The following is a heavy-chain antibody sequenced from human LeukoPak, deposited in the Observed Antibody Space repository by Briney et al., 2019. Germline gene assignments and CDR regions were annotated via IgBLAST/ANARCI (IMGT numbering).Heavy chain of an antibody. CDR1: GFSFTTSA. V-gene: IGHV1-58*02. CDR2: IVVGSGHT. J-gene: IGHJ6*02. D-gene: IGHD6-19*01. CDR3: AADHQFSGWESAYGMDV. Sequence: PGTSVKVSCKASGFSFTTSATQWVRQARGQRLEWIGWIVVGSGHTRYAQKFQERITITRDMSTSTAYMQLSSLRSEDTAVYYCAADHQFSGWESAYGMDVWGQGTAVTVSS.